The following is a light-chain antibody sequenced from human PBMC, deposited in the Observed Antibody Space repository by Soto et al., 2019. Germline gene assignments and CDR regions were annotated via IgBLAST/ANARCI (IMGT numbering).Light chain of an antibody. V-gene: IGLV2-23*02. CDR1: SSDVGSYKL. Sequence: QSVLPXPASVSASPGQSITISCTGTSSDVGSYKLVSWYQQHPGKGPQLMIYEVSKRPSGISNRFSGSKSGNTASLTISGLQAEDEADYYCCSYAGSTPYVFGTGTKVTVL. CDR2: EVS. J-gene: IGLJ1*01. CDR3: CSYAGSTPYV.